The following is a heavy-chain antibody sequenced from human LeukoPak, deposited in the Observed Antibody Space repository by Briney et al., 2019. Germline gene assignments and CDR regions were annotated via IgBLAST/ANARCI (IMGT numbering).Heavy chain of an antibody. J-gene: IGHJ4*02. Sequence: ASVTVSCTASGGTFSSYAISWVRQAPGQGLEWMGGIIPIFGTANSAQKFQGRVTITADESTSTAYMELSSLRSEDTAVYYCARGGEWLLPFDYWGQGTLVTVSS. CDR1: GGTFSSYA. D-gene: IGHD3-22*01. V-gene: IGHV1-69*01. CDR3: ARGGEWLLPFDY. CDR2: IIPIFGTA.